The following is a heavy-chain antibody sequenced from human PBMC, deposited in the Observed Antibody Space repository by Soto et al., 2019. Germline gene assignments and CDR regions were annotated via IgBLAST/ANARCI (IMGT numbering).Heavy chain of an antibody. J-gene: IGHJ6*02. D-gene: IGHD2-21*01. V-gene: IGHV3-21*02. CDR1: GLSISNYT. CDR3: TRENCVPIGSQYPIYFFYGFDV. Sequence: EVQLVESGGGLVKPGGSLRLSCAASGLSISNYTVNWVRQAPGKGLEWVSSISAESDYKFYAAALWGRFTISRENSKNSVYLQMSGLGAEDTAVYFCTRENCVPIGSQYPIYFFYGFDVWGQGTTVTVSS. CDR2: ISAESDYK.